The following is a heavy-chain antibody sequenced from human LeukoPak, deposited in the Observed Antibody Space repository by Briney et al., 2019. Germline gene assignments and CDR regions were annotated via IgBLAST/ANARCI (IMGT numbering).Heavy chain of an antibody. Sequence: GGSLRLSCAASGFTFSSYGMSWVRQAPGKGLEWVAVITDDGSNKYYADSVKGRFTISRDNSKNTLYLQMNSLRAEDTAVYYCAKSMVEYYYDSSVYFPPSDYFDYWGQGTLVTVSS. D-gene: IGHD3-22*01. J-gene: IGHJ4*02. V-gene: IGHV3-30*18. CDR3: AKSMVEYYYDSSVYFPPSDYFDY. CDR2: ITDDGSNK. CDR1: GFTFSSYG.